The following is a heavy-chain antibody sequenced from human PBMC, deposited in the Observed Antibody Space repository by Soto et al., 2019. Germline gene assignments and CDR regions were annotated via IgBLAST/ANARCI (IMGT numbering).Heavy chain of an antibody. CDR2: IYYSGST. J-gene: IGHJ6*02. Sequence: SETLSLTCTVSGGSISSSSYYWGWIRQPPGKGLEWIGSIYYSGSTYYNPSLKSRVTISVDTSKNQFSLKVSSVTAADTAVYYCARDSGVLWFGELANVWGQGTTVTVS. V-gene: IGHV4-39*02. CDR3: ARDSGVLWFGELANV. CDR1: GGSISSSSYY. D-gene: IGHD3-10*01.